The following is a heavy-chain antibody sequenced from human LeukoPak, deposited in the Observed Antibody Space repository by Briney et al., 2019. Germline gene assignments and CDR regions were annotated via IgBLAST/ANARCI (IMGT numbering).Heavy chain of an antibody. V-gene: IGHV1-18*01. CDR3: ARAGPPSYDFWSGYTNWFDP. D-gene: IGHD3-3*01. CDR2: ISAYNGNT. Sequence: GASVKVSCKASGYTFTSYGISWVRQAPGQGLEWMGWISAYNGNTNYAQKLQGRVTMTTDTCTSTAYMELRSLRSDDTAVYYCARAGPPSYDFWSGYTNWFDPWGQGTLVTVSS. CDR1: GYTFTSYG. J-gene: IGHJ5*02.